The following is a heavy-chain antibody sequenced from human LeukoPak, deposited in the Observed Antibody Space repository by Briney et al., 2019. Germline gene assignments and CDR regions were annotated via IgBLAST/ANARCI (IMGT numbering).Heavy chain of an antibody. V-gene: IGHV3-7*01. J-gene: IGHJ4*02. D-gene: IGHD2-2*02. CDR2: IKQDGSEK. CDR3: ARGGGDIIVVGPAAIGPLHY. CDR1: GFTFSSYW. Sequence: PGGSLRLSCAASGFTFSSYWMSWVRQAPGKGLEWVANIKQDGSEKYYVDSVKGRFTISRDNAKNSLYLQMNSLRAEDTAVYYCARGGGDIIVVGPAAIGPLHYWGQGTLVTVSS.